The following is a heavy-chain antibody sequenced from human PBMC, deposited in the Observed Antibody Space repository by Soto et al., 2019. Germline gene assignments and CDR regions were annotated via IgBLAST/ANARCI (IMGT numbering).Heavy chain of an antibody. J-gene: IGHJ6*02. CDR2: LYYSGST. CDR1: GGSVNSDSYY. Sequence: QVQLQESGPGLVKPSEALSLTCTVSGGSVNSDSYYWTWIRQPPGKRLEWIGSLYYSGSTKYNPSLRSRVTISVDTSKNQFSLKMSAVTAADTAVYFCARESREASTSGGLDVWGQGTTVTAS. D-gene: IGHD1-26*01. V-gene: IGHV4-61*01. CDR3: ARESREASTSGGLDV.